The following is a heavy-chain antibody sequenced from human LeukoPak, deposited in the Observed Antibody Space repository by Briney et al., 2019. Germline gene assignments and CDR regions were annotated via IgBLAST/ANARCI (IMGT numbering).Heavy chain of an antibody. CDR2: ISRSSRHL. V-gene: IGHV3-21*01. CDR1: GFTFSSYS. J-gene: IGHJ1*01. CDR3: VRDFDTVTTAYLQL. D-gene: IGHD4-17*01. Sequence: GGSLRLSCAASGFTFSSYSMNWVRQAPGKGLEWVSSISRSSRHLYYADSVKGRFTISRDDAKNSVYLQMNSLRADETAVYCCVRDFDTVTTAYLQLWGQGTLVTVSS.